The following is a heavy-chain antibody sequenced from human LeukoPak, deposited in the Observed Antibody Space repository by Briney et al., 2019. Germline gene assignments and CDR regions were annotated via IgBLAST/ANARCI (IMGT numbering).Heavy chain of an antibody. CDR1: GGSFSGYY. D-gene: IGHD3-9*01. V-gene: IGHV4-59*08. Sequence: SETLSLTCAVYGGSFSGYYWSWIRQPPGKGLEWIGYIYYSGSTNYNPSLKSRVTISVDTSKNQFSLKLSSVTAADTAVYYCARYRYDILTGWYYFDYWGQGTLVTVSS. CDR2: IYYSGST. J-gene: IGHJ4*02. CDR3: ARYRYDILTGWYYFDY.